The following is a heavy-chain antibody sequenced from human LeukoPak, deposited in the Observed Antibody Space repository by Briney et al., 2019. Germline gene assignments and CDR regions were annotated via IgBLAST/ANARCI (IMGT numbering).Heavy chain of an antibody. CDR2: ISSSSSYI. V-gene: IGHV3-21*01. Sequence: GGSLRLSCAASGFTFSSYSMNWVRQAPGKGLEWVSSISSSSSYIYYADSVKGRFTISRDNAKNSLYLQMNSLRAEDTAVYYCASYFYSSGWSVYDYWGQGTLVTVSS. CDR3: ASYFYSSGWSVYDY. J-gene: IGHJ4*02. D-gene: IGHD6-19*01. CDR1: GFTFSSYS.